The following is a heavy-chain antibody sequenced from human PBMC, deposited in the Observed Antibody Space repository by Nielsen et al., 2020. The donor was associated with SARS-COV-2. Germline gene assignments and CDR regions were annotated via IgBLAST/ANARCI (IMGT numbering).Heavy chain of an antibody. Sequence: SETLSLTCTVSGGSINSGGFYWSWVRQLPGKGLEWIGYIHHSGATYYNPSLKSRTSMSVDTSNNQFSLRLNSVTAADTAVYYCARDHGYDDAASYLPYFDCWGRGSLVTVSS. D-gene: IGHD5-12*01. CDR2: IHHSGAT. J-gene: IGHJ4*02. CDR1: GGSINSGGFY. CDR3: ARDHGYDDAASYLPYFDC. V-gene: IGHV4-31*03.